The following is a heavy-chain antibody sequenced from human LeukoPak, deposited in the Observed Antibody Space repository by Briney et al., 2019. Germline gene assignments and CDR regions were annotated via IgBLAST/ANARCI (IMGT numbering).Heavy chain of an antibody. CDR1: GFTFSSYA. V-gene: IGHV3-30*09. CDR3: ARGNYGGNHFDY. CDR2: ISDDGRNK. J-gene: IGHJ4*02. D-gene: IGHD4-23*01. Sequence: GGFLRLSCAASGFTFSSYAIHWVRQAPGKGLEWVAVISDDGRNKYYADSVKGRFAISRDNSKSTLSLQMSSLRAEDTAVFYCARGNYGGNHFDYWGQGTLVTVSS.